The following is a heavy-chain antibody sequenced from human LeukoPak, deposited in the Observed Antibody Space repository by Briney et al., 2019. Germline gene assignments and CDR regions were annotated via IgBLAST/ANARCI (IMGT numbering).Heavy chain of an antibody. Sequence: SETLSLTCTVSGGSISSNSYHWGWIRQPPGKGLDWIGSIYYSGSTYYNPSLKSRVTISVDTSKNQFSLKLSSVTAADTAMYYCARLPNSGSYLGHLDIWGQGTMVTVSS. V-gene: IGHV4-39*01. CDR3: ARLPNSGSYLGHLDI. CDR2: IYYSGST. D-gene: IGHD1-26*01. CDR1: GGSISSNSYH. J-gene: IGHJ3*02.